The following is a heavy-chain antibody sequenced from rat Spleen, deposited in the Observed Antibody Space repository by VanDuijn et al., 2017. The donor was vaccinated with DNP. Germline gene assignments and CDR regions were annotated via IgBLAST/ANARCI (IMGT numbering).Heavy chain of an antibody. CDR1: GFTFSYYW. CDR3: GKNTGYYFDH. Sequence: EVQLVESGGGLVQPGRSMKLSCAASGFTFSYYWMAWVRQAPKKGLEWVSASSHSGSRTYYRDSVKGRFTISRDNARSILYLQMDSLGSEDTATYYCGKNTGYYFDHWGQGVMVTVSS. V-gene: IGHV5-25*01. J-gene: IGHJ2*01. CDR2: SSHSGSRT. D-gene: IGHD4-1*01.